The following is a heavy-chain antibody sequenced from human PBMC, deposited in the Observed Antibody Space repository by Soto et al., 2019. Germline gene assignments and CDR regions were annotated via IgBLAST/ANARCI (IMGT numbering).Heavy chain of an antibody. CDR2: IYYSGST. Sequence: QLQLQESGPGLVKPSETLSLTCTVSGGSISSSSYYWGWIRQPPGKGLEWIGSIYYSGSTYYNPSLKSRVTISVDTSKNQFSLKLSSVTAADTAVYYCARHGPIVVVPAANNDAFDIWGQGTMVTVSS. J-gene: IGHJ3*02. D-gene: IGHD2-2*01. CDR3: ARHGPIVVVPAANNDAFDI. V-gene: IGHV4-39*01. CDR1: GGSISSSSYY.